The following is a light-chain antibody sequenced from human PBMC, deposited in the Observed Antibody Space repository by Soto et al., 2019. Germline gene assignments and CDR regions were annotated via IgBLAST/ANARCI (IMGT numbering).Light chain of an antibody. CDR1: QSISNY. CDR3: QQSYSSLRT. J-gene: IGKJ1*01. CDR2: AAS. Sequence: DIQMTQSPPTLSASVGDRVTITCRASQSISNYLNWYQQKPGKAPKILIYAASSLQSGVPARFSGSGSGTDFTLTISSLQPEDFTTYYCQQSYSSLRTFGQGTNVDIK. V-gene: IGKV1-39*01.